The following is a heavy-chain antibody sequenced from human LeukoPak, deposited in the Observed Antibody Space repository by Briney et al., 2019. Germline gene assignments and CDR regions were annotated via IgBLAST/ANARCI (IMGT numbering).Heavy chain of an antibody. J-gene: IGHJ4*02. CDR1: GFTFSKYV. D-gene: IGHD3-22*01. CDR3: AKDPYDYYDSSGYYYEPYFDY. Sequence: GGSLRLSCAASGFTFSKYVMIWVRQAPGKGLEWVSGITGSGASTYYADSVKGRFTISRDNSKNTLFLQMNSLRAEDTAVYYCAKDPYDYYDSSGYYYEPYFDYWGQGTLVTVSS. CDR2: ITGSGAST. V-gene: IGHV3-23*01.